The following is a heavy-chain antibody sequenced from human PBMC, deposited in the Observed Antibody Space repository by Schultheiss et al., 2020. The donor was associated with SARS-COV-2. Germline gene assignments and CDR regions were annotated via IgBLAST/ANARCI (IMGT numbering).Heavy chain of an antibody. V-gene: IGHV3-23*01. J-gene: IGHJ6*04. CDR1: GFTFGSYA. CDR3: AKDIYRNQLLGMDV. CDR2: ISFSGSKT. Sequence: GGSLRLSCAASGFTFGSYAMNWVRQAPGKGLEWVSSISFSGSKTFYADSVKGRFTISRDNSQNTVYLQMNSLRAEDTAVYYCAKDIYRNQLLGMDVWGKGTTVTVSS. D-gene: IGHD2-2*01.